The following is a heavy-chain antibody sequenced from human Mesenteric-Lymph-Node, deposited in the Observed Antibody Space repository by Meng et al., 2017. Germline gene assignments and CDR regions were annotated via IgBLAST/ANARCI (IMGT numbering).Heavy chain of an antibody. V-gene: IGHV3-23*01. J-gene: IGHJ4*02. CDR1: GFTFSSYA. Sequence: GGSLRLSCAASGFTFSSYAMSWVRQAPGKGLEWVSAISGSGGSTYYADSVKGRFTISRDKSKNTLYLQMNSLRAEDTAVYYCAKDLSVFSGDEDYGDYYGPFDYWGQGTLVTVSS. CDR3: AKDLSVFSGDEDYGDYYGPFDY. D-gene: IGHD4-17*01. CDR2: ISGSGGST.